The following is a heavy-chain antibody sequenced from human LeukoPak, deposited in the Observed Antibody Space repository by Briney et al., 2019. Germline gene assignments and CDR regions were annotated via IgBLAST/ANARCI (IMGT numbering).Heavy chain of an antibody. CDR2: IYYSGST. J-gene: IGHJ4*02. Sequence: EASETLSLTCIVSGGSISSSSYSWGWIRQPPGKGLEWIGSIYYSGSTYYNPSLKSRVTISVDTSKNQFSLKLSSVTAADTAVYYCARRTMATIRGGFDYWGQGTLVTVSS. V-gene: IGHV4-39*01. CDR1: GGSISSSSYS. CDR3: ARRTMATIRGGFDY. D-gene: IGHD5-24*01.